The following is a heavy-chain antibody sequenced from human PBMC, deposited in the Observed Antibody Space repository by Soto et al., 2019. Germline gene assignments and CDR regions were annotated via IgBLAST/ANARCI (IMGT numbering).Heavy chain of an antibody. J-gene: IGHJ4*02. D-gene: IGHD2-15*01. CDR3: ARDLGDCCSAVCYKYFDY. Sequence: EVQLLGSGGDLVQPGGSLRLSCAASGFTFSNFAMSWVLQAPGTGLELVSTISGSGATTYYADSVKGRFTISRDNSKDNLYLKMNSLRADDTAVYYWARDLGDCCSAVCYKYFDYWRLGTLVTVSS. V-gene: IGHV3-23*01. CDR1: GFTFSNFA. CDR2: ISGSGATT.